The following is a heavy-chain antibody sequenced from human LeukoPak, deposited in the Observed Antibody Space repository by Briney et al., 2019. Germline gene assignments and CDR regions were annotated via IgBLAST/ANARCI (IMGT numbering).Heavy chain of an antibody. CDR1: GGSFSGYY. CDR3: ARRGQEMATISNHYYFDY. V-gene: IGHV4-34*01. D-gene: IGHD5-24*01. J-gene: IGHJ4*02. Sequence: SETLSLTCAVYGGSFSGYYWSWIRQPPGKGLEWIGEINHSGSTNYNPSLKSRVTISVDTSKNQFSLKLSSVTAADTAVYYCARRGQEMATISNHYYFDYWGQGTLVTVSS. CDR2: INHSGST.